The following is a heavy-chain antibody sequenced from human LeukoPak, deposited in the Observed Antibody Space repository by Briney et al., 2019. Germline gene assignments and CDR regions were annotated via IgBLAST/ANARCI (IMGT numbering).Heavy chain of an antibody. D-gene: IGHD3-16*01. J-gene: IGHJ5*02. CDR2: IYYSGST. CDR1: GGSISSYY. CDR3: ASWVAGDNWFDP. V-gene: IGHV4-59*01. Sequence: SETLSLTCTVSGGSISSYYWSWIRQPPGKGLEWIGYIYYSGSTNYNPSLKSRVTISVDTSKNQFSLKLSSVTAADTAVYYCASWVAGDNWFDPWGQGTLVTVSS.